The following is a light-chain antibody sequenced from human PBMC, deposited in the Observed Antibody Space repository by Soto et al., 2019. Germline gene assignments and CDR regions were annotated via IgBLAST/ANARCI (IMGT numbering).Light chain of an antibody. Sequence: QSALTQPASVSGSPGQSITISCTGTSSDVGNNNHVSWYQHHPGKAPKLMIYEVNYRPSGVSYRFSGSKSGYTASLTISGLQAEDEADYYCNSQTSSGIRVFGTGTKVTVL. CDR2: EVN. CDR1: SSDVGNNNH. V-gene: IGLV2-14*01. CDR3: NSQTSSGIRV. J-gene: IGLJ1*01.